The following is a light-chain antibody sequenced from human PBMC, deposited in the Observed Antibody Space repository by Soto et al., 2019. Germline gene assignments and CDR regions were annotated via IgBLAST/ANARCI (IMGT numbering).Light chain of an antibody. CDR1: QSVSSY. CDR3: QQRSNWPIT. V-gene: IGKV3-11*01. CDR2: DAS. J-gene: IGKJ5*01. Sequence: EKLMSQSPATLSVSPGERVTLSCRASQSVSSYLAWYQQKPGQAPRLLIYDASNRATGIPARFSGSGSGTDFTLTISSLEPEDFAVYYCQQRSNWPITFGQGTRLEIK.